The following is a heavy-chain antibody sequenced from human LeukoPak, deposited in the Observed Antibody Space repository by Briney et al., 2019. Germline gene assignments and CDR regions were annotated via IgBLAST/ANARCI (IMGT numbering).Heavy chain of an antibody. CDR3: ARDTAMVDGFDY. V-gene: IGHV4-39*07. CDR2: IYYSGST. Sequence: PSETLSLTCSVSGGSITGDNYYWGWIRQPPGKGLEWIGSIYYSGSTNYNPSLKSRVTISVDTSKNQFSLKLSSVTAADTAVYYCARDTAMVDGFDYWGQGTLVTVSS. D-gene: IGHD5-18*01. CDR1: GGSITGDNYY. J-gene: IGHJ4*02.